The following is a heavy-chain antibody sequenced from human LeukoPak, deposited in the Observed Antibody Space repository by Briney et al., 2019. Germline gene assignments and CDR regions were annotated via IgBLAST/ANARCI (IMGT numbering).Heavy chain of an antibody. V-gene: IGHV4-4*07. Sequence: SETLSLTCTVSGGSISSYYWSWIRQPAGKGLEWIGRIYTSGSTNYNPSLKSRVTISVDKSKNQFSLNLSSVTAAHTAVYYCARGPFYYYDSSGYYNFNYWGQGTLVTVSS. CDR3: ARGPFYYYDSSGYYNFNY. J-gene: IGHJ4*02. D-gene: IGHD3-22*01. CDR2: IYTSGST. CDR1: GGSISSYY.